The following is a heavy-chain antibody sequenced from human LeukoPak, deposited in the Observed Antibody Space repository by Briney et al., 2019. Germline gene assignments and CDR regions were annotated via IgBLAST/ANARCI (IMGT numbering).Heavy chain of an antibody. D-gene: IGHD3-22*01. J-gene: IGHJ1*01. CDR3: ARGPLGSYYYDSSGTHREYFQH. V-gene: IGHV4-4*07. Sequence: PSETLSLTCTVSDGSISTYQWSWIRQPAAKGLEWIGRISTSGSTNYNPSLKSRVTMSVDTSKNQFSLKLSSVTAADTAVYYCARGPLGSYYYDSSGTHREYFQHWGQGTLVTVSS. CDR2: ISTSGST. CDR1: DGSISTYQ.